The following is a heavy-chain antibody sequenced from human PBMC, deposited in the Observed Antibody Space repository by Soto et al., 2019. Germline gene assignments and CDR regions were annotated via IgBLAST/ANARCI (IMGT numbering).Heavy chain of an antibody. D-gene: IGHD2-2*01. Sequence: ASVKVSCKASGYTFTSYGISWVRQAPGQGLEWMGWISAYNGNTNYAQKLQGRVTMTTDTSTSTAYMELRSLRSDDTAVYYCARGVLKPAAMGGAPPDVWGQGTTVTVSS. CDR2: ISAYNGNT. V-gene: IGHV1-18*01. CDR1: GYTFTSYG. J-gene: IGHJ6*02. CDR3: ARGVLKPAAMGGAPPDV.